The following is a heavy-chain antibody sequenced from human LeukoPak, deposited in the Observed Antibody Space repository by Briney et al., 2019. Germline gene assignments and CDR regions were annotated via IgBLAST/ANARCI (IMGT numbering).Heavy chain of an antibody. V-gene: IGHV3-23*01. CDR1: GFTFSSYA. D-gene: IGHD6-19*01. CDR2: ISGSGGST. Sequence: PGGSLRLSCAASGFTFSSYAMSWVRQAPGKGLEWVSAISGSGGSTYYADSVKGRFTISRDNSKNTLYLQVNSLRAEDTAVYYCAKDLAPKGIAVAGGIGYFDYWGQGTLVTVSS. CDR3: AKDLAPKGIAVAGGIGYFDY. J-gene: IGHJ4*02.